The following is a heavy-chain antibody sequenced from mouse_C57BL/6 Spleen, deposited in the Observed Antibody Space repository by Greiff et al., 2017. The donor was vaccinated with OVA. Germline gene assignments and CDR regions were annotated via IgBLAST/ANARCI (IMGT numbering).Heavy chain of an antibody. J-gene: IGHJ2*01. D-gene: IGHD1-1*01. Sequence: QVQLQQPGAELVKPGASVKLSCKASGYTFTSYWMHWVKLRPGQGLEWIGMFHPNSGSTNYNEKFKSKATLTVDKSSSTAYMQLSSLTSEDSAVYYCARSGRSGYFDYWGQGTTLTVSS. V-gene: IGHV1-64*01. CDR2: FHPNSGST. CDR3: ARSGRSGYFDY. CDR1: GYTFTSYW.